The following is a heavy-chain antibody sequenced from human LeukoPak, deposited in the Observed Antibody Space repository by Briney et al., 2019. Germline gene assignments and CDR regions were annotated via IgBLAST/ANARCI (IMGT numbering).Heavy chain of an antibody. V-gene: IGHV4-4*02. J-gene: IGHJ4*02. D-gene: IGHD6-25*01. CDR1: GGSASSTNW. CDR2: VHLDGRT. Sequence: SETLFLTCGVSGGSASSTNWWTWIRQPPGKGLEWIGEVHLDGRTNFNPSLKSRLTMSVDLSENHVSLKLTSVTAADTAVYYCAREGGFYRPLDYSGQGTLVTVSS. CDR3: AREGGFYRPLDY.